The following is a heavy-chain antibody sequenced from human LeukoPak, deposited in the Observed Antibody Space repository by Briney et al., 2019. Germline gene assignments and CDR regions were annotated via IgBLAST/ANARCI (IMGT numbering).Heavy chain of an antibody. Sequence: SETLSLTCTVSGGSISSSSYYWGWIRQPPGKGLEWIGSIYYSGSTYYNPSLKSRVTISVDTSKNQFSLKLSSVTAADTAVYYCARTPRPYGDYALWWFDPWGQGTLVTVSS. D-gene: IGHD4-17*01. CDR1: GGSISSSSYY. V-gene: IGHV4-39*01. CDR2: IYYSGST. J-gene: IGHJ5*02. CDR3: ARTPRPYGDYALWWFDP.